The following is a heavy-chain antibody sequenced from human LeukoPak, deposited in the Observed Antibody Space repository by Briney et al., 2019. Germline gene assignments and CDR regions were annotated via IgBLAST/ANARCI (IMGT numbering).Heavy chain of an antibody. J-gene: IGHJ4*02. Sequence: GGSLRLSCAASGFTFNVLWLTWVRQAPGKGLEWVSYISSSGSTIYYADSVKDRFTISRDYATNSLFLQMNDLRADDTAVYYCARDVDWSHDYWGQGTLVTVTS. CDR1: GFTFNVLW. V-gene: IGHV3-11*01. CDR2: ISSSGSTI. CDR3: ARDVDWSHDY. D-gene: IGHD1-1*01.